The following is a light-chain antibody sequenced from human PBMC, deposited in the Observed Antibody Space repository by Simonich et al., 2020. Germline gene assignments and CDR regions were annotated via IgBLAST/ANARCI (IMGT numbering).Light chain of an antibody. CDR3: CSYAGSITWV. CDR2: GNS. V-gene: IGLV1-40*01. J-gene: IGLJ3*02. Sequence: QSVLTQPPSVSGAPGQRVTISCTGSSSNIGAGYDVHWYQQLPGTAPKLLIYGNSNRPSGVPDRFSGSKSGTSASLAITGLQAEDEADYYCCSYAGSITWVFGGGTKLTVL. CDR1: SSNIGAGYD.